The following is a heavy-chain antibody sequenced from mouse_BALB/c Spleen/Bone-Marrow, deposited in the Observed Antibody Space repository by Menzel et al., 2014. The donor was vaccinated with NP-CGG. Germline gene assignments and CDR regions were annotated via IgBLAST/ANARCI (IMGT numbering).Heavy chain of an antibody. V-gene: IGHV1-9*01. Sequence: VQLQQSGAELMKPGASVKVSCKATGYTFSSYWIEWVKQRPGHGLEWIGEILPGSGNTNYNEKFKGKATFTADISSNTAYMQLSSLTSEDSAVYYCARWAFDAWFAYWGQGTLVTVSA. CDR3: ARWAFDAWFAY. CDR2: ILPGSGNT. J-gene: IGHJ3*01. D-gene: IGHD3-1*01. CDR1: GYTFSSYW.